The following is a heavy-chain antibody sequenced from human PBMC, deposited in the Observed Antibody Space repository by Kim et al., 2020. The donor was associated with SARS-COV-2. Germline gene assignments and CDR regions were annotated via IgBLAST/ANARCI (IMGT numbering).Heavy chain of an antibody. CDR2: IWHDGSKK. CDR3: ARAFSFYYMDV. V-gene: IGHV3-33*01. J-gene: IGHJ6*03. Sequence: GGSLRLSCAASGFAFSTYDMHWVRQAPGKGLEWVSIIWHDGSKKYYGDSVKGRFTISRDNSKNTLFLQMNSLRAEDTAVYYCARAFSFYYMDVWGKGTTVTVSS. D-gene: IGHD3-3*01. CDR1: GFAFSTYD.